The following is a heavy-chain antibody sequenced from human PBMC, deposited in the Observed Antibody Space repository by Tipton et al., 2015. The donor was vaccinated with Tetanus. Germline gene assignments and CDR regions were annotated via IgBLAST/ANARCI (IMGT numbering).Heavy chain of an antibody. J-gene: IGHJ6*02. Sequence: SLRLSCAASGFTFTSYAMTWVRQAPVKGLEWVSGIRGSGGSTYYADSVKGRFTISRDNSKNTLYLQMNSLRAEDTAVYYCARDLRFDYSGGCYSYGMDVWGQGTTVTVSS. CDR3: ARDLRFDYSGGCYSYGMDV. CDR1: GFTFTSYA. V-gene: IGHV3-23*01. D-gene: IGHD4-11*01. CDR2: IRGSGGST.